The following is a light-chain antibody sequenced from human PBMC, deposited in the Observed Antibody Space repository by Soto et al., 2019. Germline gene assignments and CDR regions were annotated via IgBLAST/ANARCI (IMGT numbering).Light chain of an antibody. J-gene: IGKJ3*01. V-gene: IGKV1-9*01. Sequence: DIQLTQSPSFLSASVGDRVTITCRASQDISSYLAWYQQKPGNAPKLLIFGASTLQSGVPSRFSGSGSGTAFTLTISSLHPEDLATYYCQQLNTYPFTFGRGTKVDI. CDR3: QQLNTYPFT. CDR1: QDISSY. CDR2: GAS.